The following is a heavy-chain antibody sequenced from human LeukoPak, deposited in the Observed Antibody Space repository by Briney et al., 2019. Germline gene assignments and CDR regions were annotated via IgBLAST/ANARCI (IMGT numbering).Heavy chain of an antibody. Sequence: ASVKVSCKASGYTFTSYAMNWVRQAPGQGLEWMGWINTNTGNPTYAQGFTGRFVFSLDTSVSTAYLQISSLKAEDTAVYYCARGRVVVPAAPYGMDVWXQGTTVTVSS. CDR1: GYTFTSYA. D-gene: IGHD2-2*01. J-gene: IGHJ6*01. CDR3: ARGRVVVPAAPYGMDV. V-gene: IGHV7-4-1*02. CDR2: INTNTGNP.